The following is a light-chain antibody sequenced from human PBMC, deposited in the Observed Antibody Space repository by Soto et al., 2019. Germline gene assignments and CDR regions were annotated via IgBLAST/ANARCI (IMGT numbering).Light chain of an antibody. J-gene: IGKJ1*01. CDR1: QTIATW. Sequence: DIQMTQTPSTLSASVGDRVTITCRASQTIATWLAWYQQKPGKATKLLIYKASNLQSGVPSRFSGSGSGTEFTLSISSLQPDDFATYYCQQYSSFTTFGQGTKVDI. CDR3: QQYSSFTT. CDR2: KAS. V-gene: IGKV1-5*03.